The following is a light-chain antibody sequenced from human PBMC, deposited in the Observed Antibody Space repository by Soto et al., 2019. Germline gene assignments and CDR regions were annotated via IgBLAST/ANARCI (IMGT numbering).Light chain of an antibody. CDR3: QQRSNWPGT. CDR1: QSVCSY. J-gene: IGKJ4*01. Sequence: EIVLTQSPATLSLSPGERATLTCRTSQSVCSYLAWYQQKPGQAPRLLIYDASNWATGIPARFSGSGSGTDFTLTISSLEPEDFAVYYCQQRSNWPGTFGGGTKVDIK. CDR2: DAS. V-gene: IGKV3-11*01.